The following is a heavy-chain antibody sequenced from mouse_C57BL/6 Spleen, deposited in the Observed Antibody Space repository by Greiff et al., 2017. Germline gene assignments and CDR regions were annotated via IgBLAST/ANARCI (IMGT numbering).Heavy chain of an antibody. CDR1: GYAFSSSW. Sequence: QVQLKESGPELVKPGASVKISCKASGYAFSSSWMNWVKQRPGKGLEWIGRIYPGDGDTNYNGKFKGKATLTADKSSSTAYMQLSSLTSEDSAVYFCARSDGPRDAMDYWGQGTSVTVSS. D-gene: IGHD2-3*01. CDR3: ARSDGPRDAMDY. CDR2: IYPGDGDT. V-gene: IGHV1-82*01. J-gene: IGHJ4*01.